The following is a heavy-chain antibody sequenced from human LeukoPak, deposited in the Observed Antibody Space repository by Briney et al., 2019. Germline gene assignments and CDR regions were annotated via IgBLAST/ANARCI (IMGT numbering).Heavy chain of an antibody. CDR2: IIPILGIA. CDR3: ARARGTTRNNWFDP. D-gene: IGHD4-17*01. Sequence: SVKVSCKASGGTFSSYAISWARQAPGQGLEWMGRIIPILGIANYAQKFQGRVTITADKSTSTAHMELSSLRSEDTAVYYCARARGTTRNNWFDPWGQGTLVTVSS. V-gene: IGHV1-69*04. CDR1: GGTFSSYA. J-gene: IGHJ5*02.